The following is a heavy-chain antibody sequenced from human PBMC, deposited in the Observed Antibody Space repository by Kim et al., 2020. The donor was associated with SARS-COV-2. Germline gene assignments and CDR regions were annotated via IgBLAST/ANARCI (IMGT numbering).Heavy chain of an antibody. CDR3: AKDIVNSYGLARIYYYGMDV. Sequence: GGSLRLSCAASGFTFDDYAMHWVRQAPGKGLEWVSGISWNSGSIGYADSVKGRFTISRDNAKNSLYLQMNSLRAEDTALYYCAKDIVNSYGLARIYYYGMDVWGQGTTVTVSS. D-gene: IGHD5-18*01. CDR2: ISWNSGSI. J-gene: IGHJ6*02. CDR1: GFTFDDYA. V-gene: IGHV3-9*01.